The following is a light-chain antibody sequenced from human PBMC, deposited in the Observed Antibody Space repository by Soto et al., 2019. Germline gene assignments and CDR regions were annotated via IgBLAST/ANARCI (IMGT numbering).Light chain of an antibody. J-gene: IGLJ1*01. CDR3: QSYDSTLDARYV. CDR2: DVT. CDR1: SSDIGDYDY. V-gene: IGLV2-14*01. Sequence: QSALTQPASVSGSPGQSITISCTGTSSDIGDYDYVSWYQHLPGKAPKLLIFDVTHRPSGVSDRFSGSKSGNTASLTISGVRPEDEADYYCQSYDSTLDARYVFGTGTKLTVL.